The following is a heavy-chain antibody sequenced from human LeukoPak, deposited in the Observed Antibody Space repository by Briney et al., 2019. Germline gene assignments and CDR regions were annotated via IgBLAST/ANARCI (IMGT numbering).Heavy chain of an antibody. CDR2: ISYDGSNK. J-gene: IGHJ3*02. V-gene: IGHV3-30*18. CDR1: GFTFSSYG. D-gene: IGHD6-25*01. CDR3: AKSAYSSGWIDAFDI. Sequence: PGGSLRLSCAASGFTFSSYGMHWVRQAPGKGLEWVAVISYDGSNKYYADSVKGRFTISRDNSKNTLYLQMNSLRAEDTAVYYCAKSAYSSGWIDAFDIWGQGTMVTVSS.